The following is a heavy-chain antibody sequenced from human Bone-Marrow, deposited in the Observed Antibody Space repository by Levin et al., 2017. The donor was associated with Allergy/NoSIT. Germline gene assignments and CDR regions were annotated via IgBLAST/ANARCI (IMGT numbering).Heavy chain of an antibody. D-gene: IGHD4-17*01. CDR1: GFTFSGYA. V-gene: IGHV3-23*01. CDR2: ISGSGSNT. CDR3: AKGYDYGLNWYIDL. J-gene: IGHJ2*01. Sequence: PGGSLRLSCAASGFTFSGYAMHWVRQAPGKGLEWVSTISGSGSNTQYRDSVKGRFTISRDNSKNTLYLQMSNLRAEDTAVFYCAKGYDYGLNWYIDLWGRGSLVAVSS.